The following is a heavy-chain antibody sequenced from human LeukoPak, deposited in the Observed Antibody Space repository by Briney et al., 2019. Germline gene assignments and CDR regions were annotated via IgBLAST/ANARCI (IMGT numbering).Heavy chain of an antibody. D-gene: IGHD2-2*01. CDR1: GYTFTSYD. CDR2: MNPNSGNT. Sequence: ASVKVSCKASGYTFTSYDINWVRQATGQGLEWMGWMNPNSGNTGYAQKFQGRVTMTRNASISTAYMELSSLRSEDTTVYYCARASIVVVYTWFDPWGQGTLVTVSS. J-gene: IGHJ5*02. V-gene: IGHV1-8*01. CDR3: ARASIVVVYTWFDP.